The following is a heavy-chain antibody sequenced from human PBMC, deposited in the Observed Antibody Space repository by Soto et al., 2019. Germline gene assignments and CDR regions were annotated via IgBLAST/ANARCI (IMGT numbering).Heavy chain of an antibody. CDR3: ARPVLGYCSGGSCSAPDY. D-gene: IGHD2-15*01. J-gene: IGHJ4*02. Sequence: EVQLVESGGGLVQPGGSLRLSCAASGFTFSSYSMNWVRQAPGKGLEWVSSISSSSSYIYYADSVKGRFTISRDNANNSLYLQMNGLRAEDTAVYYCARPVLGYCSGGSCSAPDYWGQGTLVTVSS. CDR1: GFTFSSYS. V-gene: IGHV3-21*01. CDR2: ISSSSSYI.